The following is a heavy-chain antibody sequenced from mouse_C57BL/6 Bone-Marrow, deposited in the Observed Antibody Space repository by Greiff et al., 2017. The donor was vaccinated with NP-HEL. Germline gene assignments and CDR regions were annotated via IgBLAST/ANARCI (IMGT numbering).Heavy chain of an antibody. V-gene: IGHV5-9-1*02. CDR2: ISSGGDYI. CDR3: TRDYYYGSSYGCAMDY. D-gene: IGHD1-1*01. CDR1: GFTFSSYA. Sequence: VQLKESGEGLVKPGGSLKLSCAASGFTFSSYAMSWVRQTPEKRLEWVAYISSGGDYIYYADTVKGRFTISRDNARNTRYLQMSSLKSEDTAMYYCTRDYYYGSSYGCAMDYWGQGTSVTVSS. J-gene: IGHJ4*01.